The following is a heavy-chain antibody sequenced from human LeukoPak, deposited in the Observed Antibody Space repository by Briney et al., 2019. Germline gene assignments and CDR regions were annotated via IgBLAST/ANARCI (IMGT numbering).Heavy chain of an antibody. CDR2: INHSGTT. CDR3: ARGGSYGGDRPLDY. CDR1: GASFNTYY. Sequence: SETLSLTCAVYGASFNTYYWSWIRQSPEKGLEWIGDINHSGTTNYNPSLKSRVTISVDTSKNQFSLKLTSVTAADTAVYYCARGGSYGGDRPLDYWGQGTLVTVSS. J-gene: IGHJ4*02. D-gene: IGHD4/OR15-4a*01. V-gene: IGHV4-34*01.